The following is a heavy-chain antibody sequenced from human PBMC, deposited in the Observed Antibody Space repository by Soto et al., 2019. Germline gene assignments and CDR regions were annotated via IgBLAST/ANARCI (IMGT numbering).Heavy chain of an antibody. V-gene: IGHV4-38-2*01. D-gene: IGHD2-2*01. CDR1: GYSISSGNY. Sequence: SETLSLTCAVSGYSISSGNYWAWIRQPPGRGLEWIGSLYHIGSTHYNTSLKSRVTISVDTSKNHFSLELSSVTAADTAIYYCRSSTSCYDESCVHFWGPGTMGSV. J-gene: IGHJ4*03. CDR3: RSSTSCYDESCVHF. CDR2: LYHIGST.